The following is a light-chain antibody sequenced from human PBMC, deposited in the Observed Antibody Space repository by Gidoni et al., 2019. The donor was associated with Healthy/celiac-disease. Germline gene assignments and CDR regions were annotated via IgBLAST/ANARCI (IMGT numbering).Light chain of an antibody. CDR3: QQSYSTPFT. J-gene: IGKJ3*01. CDR2: AAS. CDR1: QSMSSY. Sequence: DIQKTQSPSSLSASVGDRVTITCRASQSMSSYLNWYQQKPGKAPKLLIYAASSLQSGVPSRFSGSGSETDFTLTISSLQPEDFATYYCQQSYSTPFTFGPGTKVDIK. V-gene: IGKV1-39*01.